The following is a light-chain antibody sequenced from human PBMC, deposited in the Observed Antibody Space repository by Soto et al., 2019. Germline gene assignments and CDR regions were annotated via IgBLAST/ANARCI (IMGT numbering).Light chain of an antibody. Sequence: DIVMTQSTDSLAVSLGERATINCKSSQNVLYSSNNKNYLAWYQQKPGQPPKLLIYWASTRESGVPDRFSGSGSGTDFTLTISSLQAEDVAVYYCQQYYSTPWTFGQGTKVEIK. V-gene: IGKV4-1*01. CDR1: QNVLYSSNNKNY. CDR2: WAS. J-gene: IGKJ1*01. CDR3: QQYYSTPWT.